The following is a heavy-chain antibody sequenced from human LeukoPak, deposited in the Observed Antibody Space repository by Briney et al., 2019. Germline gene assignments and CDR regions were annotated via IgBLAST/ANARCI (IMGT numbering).Heavy chain of an antibody. CDR1: GFTFSDYY. CDR2: ISSSGSTI. Sequence: GSLRPSCAASGFTFSDYYMSWIRQAPGKGLEWVSYISSSGSTIYYADSVKGRFTITRDNAKNSLYLQMNSLRAEDTAVYYCARGETMVRGVYNYWGQGTLVTVSS. CDR3: ARGETMVRGVYNY. D-gene: IGHD3-10*01. J-gene: IGHJ4*02. V-gene: IGHV3-11*01.